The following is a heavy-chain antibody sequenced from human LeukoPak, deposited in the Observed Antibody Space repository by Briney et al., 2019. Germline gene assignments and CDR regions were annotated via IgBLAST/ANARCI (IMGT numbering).Heavy chain of an antibody. J-gene: IGHJ3*02. D-gene: IGHD2-2*01. V-gene: IGHV3-23*01. CDR2: ISATGNTK. CDR1: GFTFEDYE. CDR3: AKERIVVVPAAIPDI. Sequence: GGSLRLSCEASGFTFEDYEMSWFRQAPGKGPEWILYISATGNTKYYADSVKGRFTISRDNSKNTLYLQMNSLRAEDTAVYYCAKERIVVVPAAIPDIWGQGTMVTVSS.